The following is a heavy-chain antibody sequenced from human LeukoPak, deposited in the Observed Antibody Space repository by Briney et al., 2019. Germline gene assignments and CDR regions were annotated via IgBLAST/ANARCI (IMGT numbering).Heavy chain of an antibody. CDR2: ISGSGGST. J-gene: IGHJ4*02. Sequence: GGSLRLSCAASGFAFSSYAMSWVRQAPGKGLEWVSAISGSGGSTYYADSVKGRFTISRDNSKNTLYLQMNSLRAEDTAVYYCAKDVAVAGLFDYWGQGTLVTVSS. CDR1: GFAFSSYA. D-gene: IGHD6-19*01. V-gene: IGHV3-23*01. CDR3: AKDVAVAGLFDY.